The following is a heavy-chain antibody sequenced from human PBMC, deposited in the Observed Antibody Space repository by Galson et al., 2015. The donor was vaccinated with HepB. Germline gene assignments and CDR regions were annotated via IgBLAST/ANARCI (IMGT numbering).Heavy chain of an antibody. CDR1: GGSISSGGYS. CDR3: ARGGPYFVQSSSWSVRGQFDY. J-gene: IGHJ4*02. CDR2: IYYSGST. Sequence: TLSLTCAVSGGSISSGGYSWSWIRQPPGKGLEWIGYIYYSGSTYYNPSLKSRVTISVDTSKNQFSLKLSSVTAADTAVYYCARGGPYFVQSSSWSVRGQFDYWGQGTLVTVSS. V-gene: IGHV4-30-4*07. D-gene: IGHD6-13*01.